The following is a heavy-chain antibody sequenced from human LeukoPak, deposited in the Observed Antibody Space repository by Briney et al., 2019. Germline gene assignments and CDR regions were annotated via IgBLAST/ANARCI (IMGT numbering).Heavy chain of an antibody. CDR3: AKFDSSSWYSAFDI. CDR1: GFTFNSYA. D-gene: IGHD6-13*01. Sequence: GGSLRLSCAASGFTFNSYAMNWVRQAPGKGLEWVSAISGGGGSTYYADSVKGRLTISRDNFKNTLHLQMNSLRAEDTAVYYCAKFDSSSWYSAFDIWGQGTVVTVSS. J-gene: IGHJ3*02. CDR2: ISGGGGST. V-gene: IGHV3-23*01.